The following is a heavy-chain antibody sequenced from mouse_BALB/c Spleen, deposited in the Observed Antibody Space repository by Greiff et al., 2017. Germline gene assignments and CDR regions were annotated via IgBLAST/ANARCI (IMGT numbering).Heavy chain of an antibody. D-gene: IGHD2-3*01. CDR1: GYTFPSYY. CDR3: TRFDDGYAMDY. V-gene: IGHV1S81*02. J-gene: IGHJ4*01. Sequence: QVHVKQSGAELVKPGASVKLSCKASGYTFPSYYMYWVKQRPGQGLEWIGGINPSNGGTNFNEKFKSKATLTVDKSSSTAYMQLSSLTSEDSAVYYCTRFDDGYAMDYWGQGTSVTVSS. CDR2: INPSNGGT.